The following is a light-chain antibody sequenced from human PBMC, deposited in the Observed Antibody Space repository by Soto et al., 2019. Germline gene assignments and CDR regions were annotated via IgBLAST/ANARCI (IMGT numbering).Light chain of an antibody. CDR3: QQSHSTPWT. J-gene: IGKJ1*01. V-gene: IGKV1-39*01. CDR1: QTITTY. Sequence: DIQMTQSPSSLSASVGDRVTITCRASQTITTYLNWYQQKPGKAPPLLIYGASTLQSGVPSRFTGSGSGTDFTLTISSLQPEDFATYHCQQSHSTPWTFGQGTKVEIK. CDR2: GAS.